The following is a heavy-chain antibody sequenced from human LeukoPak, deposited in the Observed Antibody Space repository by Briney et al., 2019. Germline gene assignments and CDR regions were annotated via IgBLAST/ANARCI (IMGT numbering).Heavy chain of an antibody. J-gene: IGHJ3*02. CDR3: ARGPYSYDSSGAFDI. CDR1: GYSISSGFY. Sequence: PSETLSLTCSVTGYSISSGFYWGWIRQPPGKGLEWIGIIYHSGSTYYNPSLKSRVTISVDTSKNQFSLKLSSVTAADTAVYFCARGPYSYDSSGAFDIWGQGTMVTVSS. CDR2: IYHSGST. D-gene: IGHD3-22*01. V-gene: IGHV4-38-2*02.